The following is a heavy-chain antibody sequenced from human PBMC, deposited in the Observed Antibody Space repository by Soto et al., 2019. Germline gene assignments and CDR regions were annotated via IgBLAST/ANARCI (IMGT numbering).Heavy chain of an antibody. Sequence: EAQVVESGGGLVQPGGSLRLSCAASGFTFSTYWMHWVRQAPGKGLVWVSRINGDGSATNYADSVKGRFTISRDNAKNTLYLQKNSLGADDTAVYYCARSYYDSSCSYGSFDHLGQGTLVTVSS. CDR3: ARSYYDSSCSYGSFDH. CDR2: INGDGSAT. D-gene: IGHD3-22*01. J-gene: IGHJ4*02. CDR1: GFTFSTYW. V-gene: IGHV3-74*01.